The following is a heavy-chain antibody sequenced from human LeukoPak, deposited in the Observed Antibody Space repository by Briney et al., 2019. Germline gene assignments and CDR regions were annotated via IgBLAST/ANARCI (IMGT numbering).Heavy chain of an antibody. CDR2: IYYSGST. D-gene: IGHD2-21*02. J-gene: IGHJ4*02. Sequence: PSETPSLTCTVSGGSISSSSYYWGWIRHPPGKGLEWIGSIYYSGSTYYNPSLKSRATISVDTSKNQFSLKLSSVTAADTAVYYCARVVVTATDFDYWGQGTLVTVSS. CDR3: ARVVVTATDFDY. V-gene: IGHV4-39*07. CDR1: GGSISSSSYY.